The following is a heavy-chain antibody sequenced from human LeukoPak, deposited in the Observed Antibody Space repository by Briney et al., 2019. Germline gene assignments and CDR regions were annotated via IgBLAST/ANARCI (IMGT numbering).Heavy chain of an antibody. Sequence: PSETLSLTCAVYGGSFSGYYWSWIRQPPGKGLEWIGEINHSGSTNYNPSLKSRVTISVDTSKNQFSLKLSSVTAADTAVYYCARHGHDILTGYNYYFDYWGQGTLVTVSS. V-gene: IGHV4-34*01. D-gene: IGHD3-9*01. CDR2: INHSGST. CDR3: ARHGHDILTGYNYYFDY. CDR1: GGSFSGYY. J-gene: IGHJ4*02.